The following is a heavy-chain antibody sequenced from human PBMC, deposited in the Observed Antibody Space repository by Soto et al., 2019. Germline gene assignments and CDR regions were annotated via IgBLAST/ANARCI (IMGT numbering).Heavy chain of an antibody. V-gene: IGHV4-39*01. J-gene: IGHJ5*02. D-gene: IGHD1-1*01. Sequence: SETLSLTCTVSGGSISSGSYFWAWIRQPPGKGLEWIGSAHYSGSTHYNPSLKSRVTISVDTSKNQVSLKLRSVTGADTAVYYCATNGMPGHKWFDPWGLGTPVTVSS. CDR1: GGSISSGSYF. CDR2: AHYSGST. CDR3: ATNGMPGHKWFDP.